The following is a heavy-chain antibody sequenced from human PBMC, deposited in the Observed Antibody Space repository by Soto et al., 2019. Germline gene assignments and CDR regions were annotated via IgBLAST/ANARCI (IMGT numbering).Heavy chain of an antibody. V-gene: IGHV1-18*01. CDR1: GYTFTSYG. Sequence: ASVKVSCKASGYTFTSYGISWVRQAPGQGLEWMGWISAYNGNTNYAQKLQGRVTMTTDTSTSTAYMELRSLRSDDTAVYYCASSVDTAMVIEDYYYGMDVWGQGTTVTVSS. D-gene: IGHD5-18*01. J-gene: IGHJ6*02. CDR3: ASSVDTAMVIEDYYYGMDV. CDR2: ISAYNGNT.